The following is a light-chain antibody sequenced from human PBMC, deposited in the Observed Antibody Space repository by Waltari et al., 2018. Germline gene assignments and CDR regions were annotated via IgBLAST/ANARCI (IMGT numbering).Light chain of an antibody. CDR2: GAS. Sequence: EIVLTQSPGTLSLSPGERATLSCRASQSVSRALAWYQQKPGQAPRLLIYGASVRATGIPDRFSGSGSGTDFGLTISRVEPEDSAVYYCQQFSSSVMYTFGQGTKVEI. J-gene: IGKJ2*01. V-gene: IGKV3-20*01. CDR1: QSVSRA. CDR3: QQFSSSVMYT.